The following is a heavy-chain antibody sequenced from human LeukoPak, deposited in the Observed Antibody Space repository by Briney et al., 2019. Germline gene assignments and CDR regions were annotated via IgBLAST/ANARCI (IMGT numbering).Heavy chain of an antibody. CDR2: IYYSGST. J-gene: IGHJ4*02. V-gene: IGHV4-61*01. D-gene: IGHD1-26*01. CDR1: GGSVSSGSYY. Sequence: PSETLSLTCTVCGGSVSSGSYYWSWIRQPPGKGLQWIGYIYYSGSTNYNPSLKSRVTISVDTSKNQFSLKLSSVTAADTAVYYCAAEVGDYVDYWGQGTLVTVSS. CDR3: AAEVGDYVDY.